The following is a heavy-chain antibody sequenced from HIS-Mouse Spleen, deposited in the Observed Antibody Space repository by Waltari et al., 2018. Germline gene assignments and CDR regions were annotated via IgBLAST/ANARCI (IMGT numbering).Heavy chain of an antibody. Sequence: EVQLVESGGGLVQPGGSLRLSWAASGFTGRSHYMSGVRQAPGKGLEWVSVIYSGGSTYYADSVKGRFTISRDNSKNTLYLQMNSLRAEDTAVYYCARFTPVSGSFDYWGQGTLVTVSS. V-gene: IGHV3-66*01. CDR1: GFTGRSHY. J-gene: IGHJ4*02. CDR2: IYSGGST. D-gene: IGHD1-26*01. CDR3: ARFTPVSGSFDY.